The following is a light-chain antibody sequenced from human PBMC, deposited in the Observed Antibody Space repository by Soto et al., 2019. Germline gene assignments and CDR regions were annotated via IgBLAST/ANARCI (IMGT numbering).Light chain of an antibody. J-gene: IGKJ2*01. Sequence: DIQMTQSPSTLSASVGDRVTITCRASQSISSWLAWYQQKPGKAPKLLIYDASSLESGVPSRFSGSGSGTDFTLTISSLQPDDFATYYCQQYNSDLYTVGQGTKLEIK. CDR1: QSISSW. CDR2: DAS. V-gene: IGKV1-5*01. CDR3: QQYNSDLYT.